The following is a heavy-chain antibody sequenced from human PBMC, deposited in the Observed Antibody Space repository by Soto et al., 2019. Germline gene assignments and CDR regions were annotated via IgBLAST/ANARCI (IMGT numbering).Heavy chain of an antibody. V-gene: IGHV3-23*01. D-gene: IGHD2-2*01. CDR3: AKDGVDYRSSTSCYPGFSDY. CDR1: GFTFSSYA. Sequence: EVQLLESGGGLVQPGGSLRLSCAASGFTFSSYAMSWVRQAPGKGLEWVSAISGSGGSTYYADSVKGRFTISRDNTKNTLYLQMNSLRAEHTAVYYCAKDGVDYRSSTSCYPGFSDYWGQGTLVTVSS. J-gene: IGHJ4*02. CDR2: ISGSGGST.